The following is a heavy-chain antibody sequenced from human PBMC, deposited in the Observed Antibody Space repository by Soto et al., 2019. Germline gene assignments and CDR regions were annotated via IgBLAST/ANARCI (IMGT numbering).Heavy chain of an antibody. CDR1: GDIFSGYS. CDR3: ARDLGSGYDPGDY. D-gene: IGHD5-12*01. CDR2: IIPIFGTT. J-gene: IGHJ4*02. V-gene: IGHV1-69*14. Sequence: QVQLVQSGAEVKKPGSSVKASCKTSGDIFSGYSISWVRQAPGQGLEWMGGIIPIFGTTNYAQRFHGRVTITADKPTSTVYMELYSLKSEDTAVYYCARDLGSGYDPGDYWGQGTLVTVSS.